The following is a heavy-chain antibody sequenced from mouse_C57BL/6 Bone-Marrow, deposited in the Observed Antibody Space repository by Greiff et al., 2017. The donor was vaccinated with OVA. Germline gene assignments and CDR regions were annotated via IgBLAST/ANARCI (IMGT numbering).Heavy chain of an antibody. CDR2: ISGGGGNT. J-gene: IGHJ1*03. CDR1: GFTFSSYT. V-gene: IGHV5-9*01. CDR3: ARHPGYWYFDV. Sequence: EVQGVESGGGLVKPGGSLKLSCAASGFTFSSYTMSWVRQTPEKRLEWVATISGGGGNTYYPDSVKGRFTISRDNAKNTLYLQMSSLRAEDTALYDCARHPGYWYFDVWGTGTTVTVSS. D-gene: IGHD4-1*01.